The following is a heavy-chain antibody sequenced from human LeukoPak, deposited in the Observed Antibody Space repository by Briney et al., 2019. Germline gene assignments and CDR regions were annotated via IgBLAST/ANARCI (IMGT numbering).Heavy chain of an antibody. V-gene: IGHV1-69*05. CDR2: IIPIFGTA. CDR1: GGTFSSYA. J-gene: IGHJ6*03. CDR3: ARGRITMVRGSHYYYMDV. Sequence: GASVKVSCKASGGTFSSYAISWVRQAPGQGLEWMGRIIPIFGTANYAQKFQGRVTITTDESTSTAYMELSSLRSEDTAVYYCARGRITMVRGSHYYYMDVWGKGTTVTASS. D-gene: IGHD3-10*01.